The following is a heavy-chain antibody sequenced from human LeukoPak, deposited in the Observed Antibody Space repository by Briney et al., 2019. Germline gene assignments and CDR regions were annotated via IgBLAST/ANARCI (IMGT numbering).Heavy chain of an antibody. CDR1: GYRFTSYW. D-gene: IGHD2-15*01. V-gene: IGHV5-51*01. Sequence: GESLKISCKGSGYRFTSYWIGWVRQMPGKGLEWMGIIYPGDSDTRYSPSFQCQVTISADKSISTAYLQWSSLKASDTAMYYCARRGFCSGGSCYSHAFDFWGQGTMVTVSS. CDR3: ARRGFCSGGSCYSHAFDF. CDR2: IYPGDSDT. J-gene: IGHJ3*01.